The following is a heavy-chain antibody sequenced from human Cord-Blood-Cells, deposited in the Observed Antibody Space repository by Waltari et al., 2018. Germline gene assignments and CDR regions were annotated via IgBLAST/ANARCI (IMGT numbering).Heavy chain of an antibody. D-gene: IGHD3-3*01. J-gene: IGHJ6*02. CDR2: IYYSGST. Sequence: QVQLQESGPGLVKPSETLSLTCTVSGGSISSYYWSWIRQPPGKGLEWIGYIYYSGSTNYNPSLKSRVTISVDTSKNQFSLKLSSVTAADTAVYYCVRGAPYDFWSGYYYYYGMDVWGQGTTVTVSS. V-gene: IGHV4-59*01. CDR3: VRGAPYDFWSGYYYYYGMDV. CDR1: GGSISSYY.